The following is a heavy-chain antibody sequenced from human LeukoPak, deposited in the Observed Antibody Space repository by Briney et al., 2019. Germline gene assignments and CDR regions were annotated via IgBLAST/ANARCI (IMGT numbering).Heavy chain of an antibody. D-gene: IGHD6-19*01. Sequence: GGSLRLSCAASGFTFSSYNMNWVRQAPGKGLEWVSFISSSSTYIYNADSVKGRFTISRDNARNSLDLQMNGLRAEDTAVYYCARAEMIYNSGWLYYFDYWGQGILVTVSS. J-gene: IGHJ4*02. CDR1: GFTFSSYN. V-gene: IGHV3-21*01. CDR3: ARAEMIYNSGWLYYFDY. CDR2: ISSSSTYI.